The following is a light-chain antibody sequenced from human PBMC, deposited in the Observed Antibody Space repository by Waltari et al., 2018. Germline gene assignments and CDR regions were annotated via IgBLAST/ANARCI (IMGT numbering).Light chain of an antibody. V-gene: IGLV1-47*01. CDR1: SSNIGSSS. CDR3: AAWDDSLSGRF. Sequence: QSVLTQPPSASGTPGQRVPMSCSGSSSNIGSSSFTWYQQVPGTAPKLLIYRNNQRPSGVPDRFSGSKSGTSASLAISGLRSEDEADYYCAAWDDSLSGRFFGSGTKVTVL. J-gene: IGLJ1*01. CDR2: RNN.